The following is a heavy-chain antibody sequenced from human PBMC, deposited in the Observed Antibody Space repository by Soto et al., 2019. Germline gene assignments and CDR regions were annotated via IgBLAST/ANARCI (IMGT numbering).Heavy chain of an antibody. CDR3: ARVTSMVRGVIDNWFDP. J-gene: IGHJ5*02. Sequence: QVPLVQSGAEVKKPGSSVTVSCKASGGTFSSYAIHWVRQAPGQGLECMGGIIPMYGPAKYAQRFQGRVTITADESTTTVYMELTSLPSQDTAVYYCARVTSMVRGVIDNWFDPWGHGTLVTVSS. CDR1: GGTFSSYA. CDR2: IIPMYGPA. V-gene: IGHV1-69*01. D-gene: IGHD3-10*01.